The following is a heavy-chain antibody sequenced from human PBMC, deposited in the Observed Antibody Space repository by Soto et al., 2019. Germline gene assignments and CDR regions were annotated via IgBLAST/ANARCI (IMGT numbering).Heavy chain of an antibody. CDR1: GFTFNDFG. J-gene: IGHJ4*02. V-gene: IGHV3-23*01. Sequence: GGSLRLSCEASGFTFNDFGMSWVRQTPGKGLEWVSTLNHDGRNTHYAASVEGRFTISRDNSKNTLYLQMGSLRAEDTAIYYCQKDAGKEESLFEYWGRGTLVTVSS. CDR2: LNHDGRNT. CDR3: QKDAGKEESLFEY.